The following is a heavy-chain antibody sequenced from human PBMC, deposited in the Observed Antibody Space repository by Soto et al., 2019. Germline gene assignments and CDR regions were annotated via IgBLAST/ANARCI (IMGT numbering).Heavy chain of an antibody. J-gene: IGHJ5*02. Sequence: SETLSLTCTVSGGSMTSYYWTWIRQPAGKGLEWIGRVYSSGGTHYNPSLKSRVTISLDTSKNQFSLRLLSVTDADTAVYFCARGKRFSDWFDPWGQGTLVPV. V-gene: IGHV4-4*07. CDR2: VYSSGGT. D-gene: IGHD3-3*01. CDR3: ARGKRFSDWFDP. CDR1: GGSMTSYY.